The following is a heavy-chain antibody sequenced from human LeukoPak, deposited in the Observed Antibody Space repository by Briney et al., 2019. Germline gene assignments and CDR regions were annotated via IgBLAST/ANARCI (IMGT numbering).Heavy chain of an antibody. CDR1: GFTFISYS. CDR2: ISNSSPNI. V-gene: IGHV3-21*01. J-gene: IGHJ3*02. Sequence: GGSLRLSCAASGFTFISYSMNWVRQAPGKGLEWVSSISNSSPNIYYADSVKGRFTISRDSAKDSLFLQMNSLRAEDTAVYYCARGHGVVAASDDAFDIWGQGTMVTVSS. D-gene: IGHD2-2*01. CDR3: ARGHGVVAASDDAFDI.